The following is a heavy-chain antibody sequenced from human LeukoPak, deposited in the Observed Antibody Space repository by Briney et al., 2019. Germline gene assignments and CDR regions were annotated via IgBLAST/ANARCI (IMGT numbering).Heavy chain of an antibody. CDR1: GFTFEIYD. Sequence: GGSPRLSCAASGFTFEIYDMNWVRQAPGKGLEWVSSISSSSDISYADSVRGRFTISRDNAKNSLYLQMNSLRADDTAVYYCARGLYYYGSGRPPPFDYWGQGTLVTVSS. V-gene: IGHV3-21*04. CDR2: ISSSSDI. CDR3: ARGLYYYGSGRPPPFDY. J-gene: IGHJ4*02. D-gene: IGHD3-10*01.